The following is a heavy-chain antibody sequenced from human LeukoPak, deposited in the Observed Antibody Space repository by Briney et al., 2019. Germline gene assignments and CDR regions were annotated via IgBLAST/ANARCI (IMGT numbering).Heavy chain of an antibody. CDR2: INPNSGGT. J-gene: IGHJ5*02. CDR1: GYTFTGYY. CDR3: ASQYNWNDEEDWFDP. D-gene: IGHD1-1*01. Sequence: ASVKVSCKASGYTFTGYYMHWVRQAPGQGLEWMEWINPNSGGTNYAQKFQGRVTMTRDTSISTAYMELSRLRSDDTAVYYCASQYNWNDEEDWFDPWGQGTLVTVSS. V-gene: IGHV1-2*02.